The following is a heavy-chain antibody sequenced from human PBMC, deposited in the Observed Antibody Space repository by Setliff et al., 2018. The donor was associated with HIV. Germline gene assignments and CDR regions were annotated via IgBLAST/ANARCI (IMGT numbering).Heavy chain of an antibody. CDR2: IRYDGSNK. CDR1: GFTFSSYG. Sequence: PGGSLRLSCAASGFTFSSYGMHWVRQAPGKGLEWVAFIRYDGSNKYYADSVKGRFTISRDNSKNTLYLQMNSLRAEDTAVYYCAKELSWDSSGLDYWGQGTLVTVSS. J-gene: IGHJ4*02. V-gene: IGHV3-30*02. CDR3: AKELSWDSSGLDY. D-gene: IGHD3-22*01.